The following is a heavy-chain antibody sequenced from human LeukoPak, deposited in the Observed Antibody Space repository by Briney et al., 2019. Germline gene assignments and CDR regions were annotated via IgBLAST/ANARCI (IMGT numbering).Heavy chain of an antibody. D-gene: IGHD2-2*01. CDR2: IFYSGGS. Sequence: SETLSLTCTVSGGSISSYYWPWIRQPPGKGLEWIGYIFYSGGSNYNPSLKSRVTISVDTSKNHFSLKLSSVTAADTAVYYCARLGSTFDIWGQGTMVTVSS. CDR1: GGSISSYY. CDR3: ARLGSTFDI. V-gene: IGHV4-59*08. J-gene: IGHJ3*02.